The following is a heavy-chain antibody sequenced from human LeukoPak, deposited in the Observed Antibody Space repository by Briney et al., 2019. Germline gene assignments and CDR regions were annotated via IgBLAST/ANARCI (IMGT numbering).Heavy chain of an antibody. CDR1: GFTFSSYA. J-gene: IGHJ3*02. V-gene: IGHV4-34*01. CDR3: ARRRSYFAFDI. Sequence: PGGSLRLSCAASGFTFSSYAMSWVRQPPGKGLEWIGEINHSGSTNYNPSLKSRVTISVDTSKNQFSLKLSSVTAADTAVYYCARRRSYFAFDIWGQGTMVTVSS. CDR2: INHSGST. D-gene: IGHD3-10*01.